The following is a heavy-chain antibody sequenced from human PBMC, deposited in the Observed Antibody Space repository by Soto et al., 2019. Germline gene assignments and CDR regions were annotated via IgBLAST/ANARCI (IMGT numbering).Heavy chain of an antibody. Sequence: LRLSCAASGLTFSSYSMNWVRQAPGKGLEWVSSISSSSSYIYYADSVKGRFTISRDNAKNSLYLQMNSLRAEDTAVYYCARDRGRLENWFDPWGQGTLVTVSS. V-gene: IGHV3-21*04. J-gene: IGHJ5*02. D-gene: IGHD3-10*01. CDR3: ARDRGRLENWFDP. CDR1: GLTFSSYS. CDR2: ISSSSSYI.